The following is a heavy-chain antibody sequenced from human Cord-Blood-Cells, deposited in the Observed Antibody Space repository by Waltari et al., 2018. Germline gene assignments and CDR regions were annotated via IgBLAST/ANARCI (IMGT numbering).Heavy chain of an antibody. Sequence: EVQLVQSGAEVKKPGESLKISCKGSGSSFTSYWIGWERQLHGQGLEGMVFIYLGNANAAYSPTFQGQVTISAYKSISTACLQWSSLKASGTAMYYCARREYSSSWDRTVTNAFDIWGQGTMVTVSS. CDR3: ARREYSSSWDRTVTNAFDI. V-gene: IGHV5-51*01. J-gene: IGHJ3*02. CDR1: GSSFTSYW. D-gene: IGHD6-13*01. CDR2: IYLGNANA.